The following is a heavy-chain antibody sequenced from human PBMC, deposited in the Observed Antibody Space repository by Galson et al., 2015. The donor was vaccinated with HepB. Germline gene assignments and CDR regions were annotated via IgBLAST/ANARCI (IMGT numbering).Heavy chain of an antibody. CDR1: TFIFSPYS. V-gene: IGHV4-59*01. CDR3: ARDVPWTYYGMDV. Sequence: LRLSCAASTFIFSPYSMNWVRQAPGKGLEWIGYVYYSGSTKYNPSFKSRVTISVDTSKNRFSLKLSSVTAADTAIYYCARDVPWTYYGMDVWGQGTKVTVSS. J-gene: IGHJ6*02. D-gene: IGHD3/OR15-3a*01. CDR2: VYYSGST.